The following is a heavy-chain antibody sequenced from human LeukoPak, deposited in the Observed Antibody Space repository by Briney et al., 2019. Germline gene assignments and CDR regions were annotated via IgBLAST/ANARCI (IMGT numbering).Heavy chain of an antibody. CDR2: IYCSGST. V-gene: IGHV4-39*01. Sequence: SETLSLTCTVSGGSISSSSYYWCWIRQPPGKGLEWIGSIYCSGSTYYNPSLKSPVNISVDTSKNQFSLKLSAVTAADTAVYYCSRLSGWYLFDFGGQGTLVSVSS. CDR1: GGSISSSSYY. J-gene: IGHJ4*02. CDR3: SRLSGWYLFDF. D-gene: IGHD6-19*01.